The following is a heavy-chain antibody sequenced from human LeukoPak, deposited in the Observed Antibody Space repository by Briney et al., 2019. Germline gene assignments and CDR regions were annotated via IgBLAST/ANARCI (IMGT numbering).Heavy chain of an antibody. D-gene: IGHD5-24*01. J-gene: IGHJ4*02. V-gene: IGHV4-34*01. Sequence: KTSETLSLTCAVYGGSLSGYYWRWIRQPPGKGLEWLGEINHSGSTNYNPSLKSRVTISVDTSKNQFSLKLSSVTAADTAVYYCASRDGYNAPLFGYWGQGTLVTVSS. CDR1: GGSLSGYY. CDR2: INHSGST. CDR3: ASRDGYNAPLFGY.